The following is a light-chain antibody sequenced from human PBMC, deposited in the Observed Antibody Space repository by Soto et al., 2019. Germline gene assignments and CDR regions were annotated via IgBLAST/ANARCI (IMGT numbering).Light chain of an antibody. Sequence: EIVLTQSPGTLSLSPGERATLSCRASQSVGSGYLAWYQQKPGQAPRLLIYGASIRAAGIPDRFSGSGSGADFTLSISRLEPEDFAVYYCQQYGASPRTFGHGTKVEIK. V-gene: IGKV3-20*01. CDR3: QQYGASPRT. CDR2: GAS. CDR1: QSVGSGY. J-gene: IGKJ1*01.